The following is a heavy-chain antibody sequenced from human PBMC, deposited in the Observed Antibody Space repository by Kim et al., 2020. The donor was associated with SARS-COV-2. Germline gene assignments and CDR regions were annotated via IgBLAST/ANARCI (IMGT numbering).Heavy chain of an antibody. J-gene: IGHJ4*02. CDR1: GYTFKSYP. D-gene: IGHD4-4*01. CDR2: VNAANDET. CDR3: ARDMNPTVYDY. V-gene: IGHV1-3*01. Sequence: ASVKVSCKASGYTFKSYPIHWLRQAPGQRLEWMGWVNAANDETKYSQKFQGIVTITRDTSANTAYMDLRSLTFEDTAIYYCARDMNPTVYDYWGQGTLVTVSS.